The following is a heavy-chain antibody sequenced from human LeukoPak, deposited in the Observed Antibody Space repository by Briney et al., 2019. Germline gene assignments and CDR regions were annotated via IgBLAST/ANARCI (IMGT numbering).Heavy chain of an antibody. V-gene: IGHV3-66*01. D-gene: IGHD1-1*01. J-gene: IGHJ4*02. CDR3: ARESPVGTFDY. Sequence: GGSLRLSCAASGFTFSSNYMSWVRQAPGKGLEWVSVIYSGGSTYYADSVKGRFTISRDNSKNTLYLQMNSLRAEDTAVYYCARESPVGTFDYWGQGTLVTVSS. CDR2: IYSGGST. CDR1: GFTFSSNY.